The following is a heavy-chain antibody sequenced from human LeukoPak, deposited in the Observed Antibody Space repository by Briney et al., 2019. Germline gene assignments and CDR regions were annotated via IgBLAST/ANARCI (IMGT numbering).Heavy chain of an antibody. Sequence: GESLKISCQGSGYSFTTYWIAWVRQMPGKGLEWMGIVYPGDSETRYSPSFQGQVTISADKSINTAYLQWSSLKASDTAMYYCARHLRGLDYWGQGTLVTVSS. V-gene: IGHV5-51*01. J-gene: IGHJ4*02. CDR2: VYPGDSET. D-gene: IGHD3-16*01. CDR3: ARHLRGLDY. CDR1: GYSFTTYW.